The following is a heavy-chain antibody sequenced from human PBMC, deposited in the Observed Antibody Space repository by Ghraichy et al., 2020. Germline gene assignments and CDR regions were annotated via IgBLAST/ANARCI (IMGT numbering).Heavy chain of an antibody. J-gene: IGHJ4*02. D-gene: IGHD3-22*01. CDR3: ARDPRRKDYDTSGYFVF. CDR1: GGTLSSYS. Sequence: SVKVSCKASGGTLSSYSMSWVRQAPGQGLEWMGRIIHILRVTNYAQKFQGRVTMTADKSTNTAYMELSSLRSEDTAVYYCARDPRRKDYDTSGYFVFWGQGTLVTVSS. V-gene: IGHV1-69*04. CDR2: IIHILRVT.